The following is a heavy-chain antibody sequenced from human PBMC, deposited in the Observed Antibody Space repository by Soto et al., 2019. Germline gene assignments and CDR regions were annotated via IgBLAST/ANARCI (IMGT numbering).Heavy chain of an antibody. CDR3: ASTNYYDSSGYYGGYFDY. V-gene: IGHV4-30-4*01. Sequence: SSETLSLTCTVSGGSISSGDYYWSWIRQPPGKGLEWIGYIYYSGSTYYNPSLKSRVTISVDTSKNQFSLKLSSVTAADTAVYHCASTNYYDSSGYYGGYFDYWGQGTLVTVSS. D-gene: IGHD3-22*01. CDR1: GGSISSGDYY. CDR2: IYYSGST. J-gene: IGHJ4*02.